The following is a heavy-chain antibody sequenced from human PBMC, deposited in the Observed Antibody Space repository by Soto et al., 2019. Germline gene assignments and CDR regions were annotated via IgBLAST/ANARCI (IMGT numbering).Heavy chain of an antibody. CDR3: TKGVVVITSYLQH. V-gene: IGHV3-30*18. Sequence: QVQLVESGGGVVQPGRSLRLSCAASGFTFSSYGMHWVRQAPGKGLEWVAVISYDESNKYYADSVKGRFTISRDNSKNTLYLQMNSRRGEDTAVYYCTKGVVVITSYLQHWGQGTLVTVSS. CDR1: GFTFSSYG. J-gene: IGHJ1*01. D-gene: IGHD3-22*01. CDR2: ISYDESNK.